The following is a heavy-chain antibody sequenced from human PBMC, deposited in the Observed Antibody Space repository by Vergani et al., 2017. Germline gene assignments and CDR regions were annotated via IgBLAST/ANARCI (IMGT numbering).Heavy chain of an antibody. V-gene: IGHV1-2*02. Sequence: QVQLVQSGAEVKKPGASVKVSCKASGYTFTGYYMHWVRQAPGQGLEWMGWINPNSGGTNYAQKFQGRVTMTRDTSLSTAYMELSRLRSDGTAVYYCAKDHVAVAATGSWFDPWGQGTLVTVSS. CDR1: GYTFTGYY. D-gene: IGHD6-19*01. CDR3: AKDHVAVAATGSWFDP. CDR2: INPNSGGT. J-gene: IGHJ5*02.